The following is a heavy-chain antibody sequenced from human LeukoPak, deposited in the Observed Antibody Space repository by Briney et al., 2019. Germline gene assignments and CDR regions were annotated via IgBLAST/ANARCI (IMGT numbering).Heavy chain of an antibody. CDR3: AKGIYSSGWSYDY. D-gene: IGHD6-19*01. CDR1: GFTFNSYA. V-gene: IGHV3-23*01. Sequence: GGSLRLSCTVSGFTFNSYAMSWVRQAPGKGLEWVSSISGNGDDTYHADSVKGRFTVSRDNSKSTLYLQMNSLRAEDTAVYYCAKGIYSSGWSYDYWGHGTLVTVSS. J-gene: IGHJ4*01. CDR2: ISGNGDDT.